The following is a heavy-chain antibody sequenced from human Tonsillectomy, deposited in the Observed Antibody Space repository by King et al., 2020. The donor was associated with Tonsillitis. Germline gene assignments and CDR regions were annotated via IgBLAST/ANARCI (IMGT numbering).Heavy chain of an antibody. Sequence: VQLVESGGGVVQPGGSLRLSCAASAFIFNNYGMHWVRQAPGKGLEWVAFIRYDGSNKYYAEPVKGRFTISRNNSKNTLYLQMNSLRAEDTAVYYCAKDRLRRHDYGGISDYWGQGTRVTVSS. V-gene: IGHV3-30*02. CDR3: AKDRLRRHDYGGISDY. D-gene: IGHD4-23*01. CDR1: AFIFNNYG. J-gene: IGHJ4*02. CDR2: IRYDGSNK.